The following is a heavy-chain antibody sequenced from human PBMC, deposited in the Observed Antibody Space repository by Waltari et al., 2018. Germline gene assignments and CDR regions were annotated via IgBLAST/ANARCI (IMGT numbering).Heavy chain of an antibody. Sequence: QVQLQQWGAGLLKPSETLSLTCAVYGGSFSGYYWSWIRQPPGKGLEWIWEINHSGSTNYNPSLKSRVTISVDTSKNQFSLKLSSVTASDTAVYYCARAVVVVPAAHYYGMDVWGQGTTVTVSS. V-gene: IGHV4-34*01. J-gene: IGHJ6*02. CDR2: INHSGST. CDR3: ARAVVVVPAAHYYGMDV. D-gene: IGHD2-2*01. CDR1: GGSFSGYY.